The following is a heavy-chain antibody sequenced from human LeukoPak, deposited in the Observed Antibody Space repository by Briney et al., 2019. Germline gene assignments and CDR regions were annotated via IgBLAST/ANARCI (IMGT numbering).Heavy chain of an antibody. V-gene: IGHV3-66*01. Sequence: GESLRLSCVASGFIVSNNYMSWVRQAPGMGLEWVSTIYRGGSSFYADSVKGRFTISRDNSKNTLYLQMDSLRAEDTAVYYCASDLSTWFDWGQGTQVTVAS. CDR2: IYRGGSS. CDR1: GFIVSNNY. CDR3: ASDLSTWFD. J-gene: IGHJ4*02. D-gene: IGHD6-13*01.